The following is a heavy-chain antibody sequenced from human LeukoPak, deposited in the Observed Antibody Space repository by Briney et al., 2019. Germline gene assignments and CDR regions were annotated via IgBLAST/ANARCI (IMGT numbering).Heavy chain of an antibody. Sequence: PSETLSLTCTVSGGSISSYYWSWIRQPPGKGLEWIGYIYHSGSTNYNPSLKSRVTISVDTSKNQFSLKLSSVTAADTAVYYCARVGNYYDSSAFDYWGQGTLVTVSS. CDR3: ARVGNYYDSSAFDY. V-gene: IGHV4-59*01. CDR1: GGSISSYY. CDR2: IYHSGST. J-gene: IGHJ4*02. D-gene: IGHD3-22*01.